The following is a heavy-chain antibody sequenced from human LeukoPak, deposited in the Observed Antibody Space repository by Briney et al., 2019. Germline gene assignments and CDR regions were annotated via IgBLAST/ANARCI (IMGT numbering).Heavy chain of an antibody. CDR2: ISGDGYST. Sequence: PGGSLRLSCAASGFTFSTYTMAWVRQAPGGGLGWVSGISGDGYSTYYADSVKGRFAISRDNSKSTLYLQMNSLRAEDTAVYYCAKDFGRNLGGPGYWGRGTRVTVSS. J-gene: IGHJ4*02. V-gene: IGHV3-23*01. D-gene: IGHD3-10*01. CDR1: GFTFSTYT. CDR3: AKDFGRNLGGPGY.